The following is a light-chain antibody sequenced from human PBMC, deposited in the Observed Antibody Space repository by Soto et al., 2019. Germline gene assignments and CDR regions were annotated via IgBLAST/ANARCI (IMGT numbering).Light chain of an antibody. J-gene: IGKJ1*01. Sequence: DIQMTQSPSSLSASVGDRVTLTCRASQSISSYLTWYQQKAGKAPKLLIYAASNLQSGVPSRFSGSGSGTDFTLTISSLQPEEFATYDCQQSYSAPRAFGQGTKVEIE. CDR2: AAS. V-gene: IGKV1-39*01. CDR3: QQSYSAPRA. CDR1: QSISSY.